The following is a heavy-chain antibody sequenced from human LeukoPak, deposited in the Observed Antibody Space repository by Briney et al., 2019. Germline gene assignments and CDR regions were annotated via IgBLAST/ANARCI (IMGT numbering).Heavy chain of an antibody. J-gene: IGHJ4*02. V-gene: IGHV4-59*01. CDR1: GGSISSYY. CDR3: ARLYSSSLDY. CDR2: IYYSGST. Sequence: SETLSLTCTVSGGSISSYYWSWIRQPPGKGLEWIGYIYYSGSTNYNPSLKSRVTISVDTSKSQFSLKLSSVTAADTAVYYCARLYSSSLDYWGQGTLVTVSS. D-gene: IGHD6-13*01.